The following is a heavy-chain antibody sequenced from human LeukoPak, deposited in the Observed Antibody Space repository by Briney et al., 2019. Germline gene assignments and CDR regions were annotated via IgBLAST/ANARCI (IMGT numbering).Heavy chain of an antibody. J-gene: IGHJ4*02. D-gene: IGHD6-19*01. Sequence: SETLSLTCAVYGGSFSGYYWSWIRQPPGKGLEWIGEINHSGSTNYNPSLKSRVTISVDTSKNQFSLKLSSVTAADTAVYYCARGTVAGTGANFDYWGQGTLVTVSS. CDR1: GGSFSGYY. CDR2: INHSGST. CDR3: ARGTVAGTGANFDY. V-gene: IGHV4-34*01.